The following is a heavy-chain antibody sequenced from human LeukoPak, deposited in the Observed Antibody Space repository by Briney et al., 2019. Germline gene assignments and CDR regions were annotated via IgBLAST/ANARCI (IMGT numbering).Heavy chain of an antibody. CDR3: TRDLRNKGLDP. D-gene: IGHD2/OR15-2a*01. V-gene: IGHV3-74*01. CDR1: GFTFNEFW. CDR2: INGVGTAT. Sequence: GGSLRLSCAASGFTFNEFWMFWVRQVPGKGLVWVSRINGVGTATTYADTVKGRFTISRDNAKKTLYLQMNGLRDEDTAIYYCTRDLRNKGLDPWGQGTLVTVSS. J-gene: IGHJ5*02.